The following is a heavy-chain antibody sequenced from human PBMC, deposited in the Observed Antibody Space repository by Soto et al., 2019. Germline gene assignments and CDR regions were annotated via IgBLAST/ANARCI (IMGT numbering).Heavy chain of an antibody. CDR1: GFTFSSYA. Sequence: GGSLRLSCAASGFTFSSYAMSWVRQAPGKGLEWVSAISGSGGSTYYADSVKGRFTISRDNSKNTLYLQMNSLRAEDTAVYYCAKGRAPATYYYYYYYMDVWGKGTTVTVSS. V-gene: IGHV3-23*01. CDR3: AKGRAPATYYYYYYYMDV. D-gene: IGHD2-2*01. J-gene: IGHJ6*03. CDR2: ISGSGGST.